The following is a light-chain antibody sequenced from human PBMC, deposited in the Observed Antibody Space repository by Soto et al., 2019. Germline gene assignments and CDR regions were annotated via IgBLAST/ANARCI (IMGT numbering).Light chain of an antibody. Sequence: DIQMTQSPSSVSASVGDRVTITCRASQGISSWLAWYQQKPGKAPKLLIYAASSLQSGVPSRFSGSGSGTDFSLTVDSLQPEDTATYYCQQYDHPPYTFGQGTRLEIK. CDR3: QQYDHPPYT. J-gene: IGKJ5*01. CDR1: QGISSW. CDR2: AAS. V-gene: IGKV1-12*01.